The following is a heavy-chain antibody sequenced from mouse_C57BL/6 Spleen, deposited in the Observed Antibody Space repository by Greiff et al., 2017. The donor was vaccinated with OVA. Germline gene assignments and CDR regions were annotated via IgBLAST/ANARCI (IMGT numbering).Heavy chain of an antibody. CDR3: TREAN. CDR1: GYTFTDYE. CDR2: IDPETGGT. J-gene: IGHJ2*01. Sequence: QVQLQQSGAELVRPGASVTLSCKASGYTFTDYEMHWVKQTPVHGLEWIGAIDPETGGTAYNQKFTGKAILTADKSSSTAYMELRSLTSEDSSVYYCTREANWGQGTTLTVSS. D-gene: IGHD1-1*01. V-gene: IGHV1-15*01.